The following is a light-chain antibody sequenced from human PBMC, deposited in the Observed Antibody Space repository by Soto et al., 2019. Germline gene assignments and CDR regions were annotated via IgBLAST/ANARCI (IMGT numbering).Light chain of an antibody. J-gene: IGLJ3*02. CDR2: EVS. CDR3: SSYAGSNLWV. Sequence: QSALTQPPSASGSPGQSVTISCTGTSSDVGGYNYVYWYQQHPGKAPKLMIYEVSKRPSGVPDRFSGSKSGNTASLTVSGLQAEDEADYYCSSYAGSNLWVFGGGTKVTVL. V-gene: IGLV2-8*01. CDR1: SSDVGGYNY.